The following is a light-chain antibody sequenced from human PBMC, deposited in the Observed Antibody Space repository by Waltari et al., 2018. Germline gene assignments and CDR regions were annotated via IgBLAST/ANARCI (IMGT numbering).Light chain of an antibody. CDR1: QSVFFTSIDKHY. CDR2: WTS. CDR3: QQYYTTPRT. J-gene: IGKJ2*01. Sequence: DIVMTHSPDFLAVSLGARATINCRSSQSVFFTSIDKHYLAWFQQKPGQSPTLLIDWTSTRQSGVPDRFSGSGSGTEFSLTIDNLQAEDVAVYYCQQYYTTPRTFGQGTKLEIK. V-gene: IGKV4-1*01.